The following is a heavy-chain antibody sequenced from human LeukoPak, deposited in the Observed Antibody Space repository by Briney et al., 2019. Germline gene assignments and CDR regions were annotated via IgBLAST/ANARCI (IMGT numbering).Heavy chain of an antibody. Sequence: ASVKVSCKASGYTFTSYGISWVRQAPGQGLEWMGWISAYNGNTNYAQKLQGRVTMTTDTSTSTAYMELRSLRSDDTAVYYCARARWSTTGTTRLGLYKWFDPWGQGTLVTVSS. CDR1: GYTFTSYG. J-gene: IGHJ5*02. D-gene: IGHD1-1*01. V-gene: IGHV1-18*01. CDR3: ARARWSTTGTTRLGLYKWFDP. CDR2: ISAYNGNT.